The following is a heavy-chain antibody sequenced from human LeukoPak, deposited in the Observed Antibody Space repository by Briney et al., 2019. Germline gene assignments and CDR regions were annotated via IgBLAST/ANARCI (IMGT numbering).Heavy chain of an antibody. CDR3: AKSRDIVVVVAATNYDY. Sequence: GGSLRLSCAASGFTVSSYAMSWVRQAPGKGLEWVSAISGSGGSTYYADSVKGRFTISRDNSKNTLYLQMNSLRAEDTAVYYCAKSRDIVVVVAATNYDYWGQGTLVTVSS. CDR2: ISGSGGST. D-gene: IGHD2-15*01. J-gene: IGHJ4*02. V-gene: IGHV3-23*01. CDR1: GFTVSSYA.